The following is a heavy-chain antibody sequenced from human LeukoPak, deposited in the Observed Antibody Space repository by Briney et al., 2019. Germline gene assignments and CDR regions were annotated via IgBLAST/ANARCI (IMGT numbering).Heavy chain of an antibody. CDR3: AELGITMIGGV. CDR1: GFTFSSYE. Sequence: GGSLRLSCAASGFTFSSYEMNWVRHAPGKGLEWVSYISSSSSTIYYADSVKGRFTISRDNAKNSLYLQMNSLRAEDTAVYYCAELGITMIGGVWGKGTTVTISS. V-gene: IGHV3-48*03. D-gene: IGHD3-10*02. J-gene: IGHJ6*04. CDR2: ISSSSSTI.